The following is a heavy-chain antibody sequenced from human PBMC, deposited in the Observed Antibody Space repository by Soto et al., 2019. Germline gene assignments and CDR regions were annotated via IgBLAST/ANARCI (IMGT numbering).Heavy chain of an antibody. CDR2: IDPSDSYT. J-gene: IGHJ6*02. CDR3: AAPKQLSMGYYYGMDV. D-gene: IGHD2-2*01. Sequence: EVQLVPSGAEVKKPGESLRISCKGSGYSFTSYWISWVRQMPGKGLEVMGRIDPSDSYTHYSPSFQGHVTISADKSISTAYLQWSSLKASDTAMYYCAAPKQLSMGYYYGMDVWGQGTTVTVSS. V-gene: IGHV5-10-1*01. CDR1: GYSFTSYW.